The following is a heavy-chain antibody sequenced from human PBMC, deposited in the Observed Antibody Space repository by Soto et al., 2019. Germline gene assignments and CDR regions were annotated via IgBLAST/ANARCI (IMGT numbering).Heavy chain of an antibody. CDR3: ARNCSGGRCQILARAPFQH. J-gene: IGHJ1*01. CDR1: GFTFSSYA. V-gene: IGHV3-30-3*01. D-gene: IGHD2-15*01. Sequence: QVQLVESGGGVVQPGRSLRLSCAASGFTFSSYAMHWVRQAPGKGLEWVAVISYDGSNKYYADSVKGRFTISRDNSKNTLYLKMTGLRAGDKAVYYGARNCSGGRCQILARAPFQHWGQGTLVTVSS. CDR2: ISYDGSNK.